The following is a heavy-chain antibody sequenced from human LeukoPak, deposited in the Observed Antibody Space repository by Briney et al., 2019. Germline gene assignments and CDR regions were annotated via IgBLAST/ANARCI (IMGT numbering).Heavy chain of an antibody. D-gene: IGHD6-13*01. CDR1: GFTFDDYT. V-gene: IGHV3-43*01. CDR2: ISWDGGST. J-gene: IGHJ1*01. Sequence: GGSLRLSCAASGFTFDDYTMHWVRQAPGKGLEWVSLISWDGGSTYYADSVKGRFTISRDNSKNSLYLQMNSLRTEDTALYYCAKDDSSSWYGYFQHWGQGTLVTVSS. CDR3: AKDDSSSWYGYFQH.